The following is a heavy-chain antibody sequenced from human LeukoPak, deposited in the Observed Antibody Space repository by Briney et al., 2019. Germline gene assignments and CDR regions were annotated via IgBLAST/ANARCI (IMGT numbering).Heavy chain of an antibody. CDR2: ISGNTYST. Sequence: SGGSLRLSCAASGFTFSSYAMSWVRQAPGKGLEWVSTISGNTYSTYYADSVKGRFTISRDNSKNTLYLQMNSLRAEDTAVYYCARALNDFFDYWGQGTLVTVSS. CDR3: ARALNDFFDY. J-gene: IGHJ4*02. V-gene: IGHV3-23*01. CDR1: GFTFSSYA.